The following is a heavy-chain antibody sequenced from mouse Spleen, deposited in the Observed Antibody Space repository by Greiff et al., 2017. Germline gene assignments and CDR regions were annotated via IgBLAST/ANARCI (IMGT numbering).Heavy chain of an antibody. J-gene: IGHJ2*01. CDR1: GYTFSSYW. Sequence: QVQLKQSGAELMKPGASVKISCKATGYTFSSYWIEWVKQRPGHGLEWIGEILPGSGSTNYNEKFKGKATFTADTSSNTAYMQLSSLTSEDSAVYYCARSAITTVFDYWGQGTTLTVSS. CDR2: ILPGSGST. V-gene: IGHV1-9*01. CDR3: ARSAITTVFDY. D-gene: IGHD1-1*01.